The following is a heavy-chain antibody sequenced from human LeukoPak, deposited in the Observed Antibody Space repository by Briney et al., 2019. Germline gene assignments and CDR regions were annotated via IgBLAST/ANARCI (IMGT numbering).Heavy chain of an antibody. CDR1: GGSISSYY. CDR2: IYYSGST. CDR3: ARRWGDDFDY. J-gene: IGHJ4*02. Sequence: PSETLSLTCTVSGGSISSYYWSWIRQPPGKGLEWIGYIYYSGSTNYNPSLKSRVTISVDTSKNQFSLKPSSVTAADTAVYYRARRWGDDFDYWGQGTLVTVSS. D-gene: IGHD3-16*01. V-gene: IGHV4-59*01.